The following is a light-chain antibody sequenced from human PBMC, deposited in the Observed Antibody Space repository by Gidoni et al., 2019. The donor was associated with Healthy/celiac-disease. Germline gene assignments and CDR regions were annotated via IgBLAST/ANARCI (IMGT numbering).Light chain of an antibody. Sequence: EIVLTQSPGNLSLSTGERATLSCRASQRVSSSYLAWYQQKPGQAPRLLIYGASSRATGIPDRFSGSGSGTVFTLTISRLEPEDSAVYYCQQYGSSPRTFXXXTKVEIK. J-gene: IGKJ1*01. V-gene: IGKV3-20*01. CDR1: QRVSSSY. CDR2: GAS. CDR3: QQYGSSPRT.